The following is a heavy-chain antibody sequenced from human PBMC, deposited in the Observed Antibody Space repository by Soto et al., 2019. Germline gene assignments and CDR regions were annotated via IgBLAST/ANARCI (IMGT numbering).Heavy chain of an antibody. Sequence: QVQLVQSGAEVKKPGSSVKVSCKASGDTFSSYTISWVRQAPGQGLEWMGRIIPILDIANYAQKFQGRVTITADKSTSTAYMELSSLRSEDTAVYYCAAGGHGAFAIWGQGTMVTGSS. CDR2: IIPILDIA. CDR3: AAGGHGAFAI. CDR1: GDTFSSYT. J-gene: IGHJ3*02. D-gene: IGHD1-26*01. V-gene: IGHV1-69*02.